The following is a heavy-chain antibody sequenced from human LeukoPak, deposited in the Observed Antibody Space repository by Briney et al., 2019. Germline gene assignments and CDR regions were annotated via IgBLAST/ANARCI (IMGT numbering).Heavy chain of an antibody. V-gene: IGHV3-21*01. CDR3: ARDLVCSGGNCYSVWFDP. CDR1: GFTLSRYS. J-gene: IGHJ5*02. D-gene: IGHD2-15*01. CDR2: ISSGSSYI. Sequence: GGSLRLSCAASGFTLSRYSMNWVRQAPGKGLEWVSSISSGSSYIYYAGSVKGRFTISRDNAKNSLYLQMNSLRAEDTAVYYCARDLVCSGGNCYSVWFDPWGQGTLVTVSP.